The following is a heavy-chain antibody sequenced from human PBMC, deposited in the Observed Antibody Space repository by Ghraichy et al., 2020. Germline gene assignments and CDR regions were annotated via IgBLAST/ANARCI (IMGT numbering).Heavy chain of an antibody. Sequence: GGSLRLSCAASGFTFSSYSMNWVRQAPGKGLEWVSSISSSSSYIYYADSVKGRFTIFRDNAKNSLYLQMNSLRAEDTAVYYCARDHQDSSGYLVWGQGTLVTVSS. V-gene: IGHV3-21*01. CDR1: GFTFSSYS. CDR3: ARDHQDSSGYLV. J-gene: IGHJ4*02. CDR2: ISSSSSYI. D-gene: IGHD3-22*01.